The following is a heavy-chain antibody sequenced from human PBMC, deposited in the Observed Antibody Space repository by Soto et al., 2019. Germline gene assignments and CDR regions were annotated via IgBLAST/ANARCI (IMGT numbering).Heavy chain of an antibody. Sequence: QVQLVQSGAEVKKPGSSVKVSCKASGGTFSSYTISWVRQAPGQGLEWMGRIIPILGIANYAQKFQGRVTITADKSASTAYMELSSLSSEDTAVYYCARGDSSGWYGFDYWGQGTLVTVSS. CDR1: GGTFSSYT. V-gene: IGHV1-69*02. D-gene: IGHD6-19*01. CDR2: IIPILGIA. J-gene: IGHJ4*02. CDR3: ARGDSSGWYGFDY.